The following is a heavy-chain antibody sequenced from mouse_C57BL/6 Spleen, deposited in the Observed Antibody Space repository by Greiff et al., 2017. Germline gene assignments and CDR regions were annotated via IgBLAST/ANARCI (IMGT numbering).Heavy chain of an antibody. CDR2: IYPSDSET. J-gene: IGHJ4*01. D-gene: IGHD1-3*01. CDR3: ARHGGVGYAMDY. V-gene: IGHV1-61*01. Sequence: QVQLQQSGAELVRPGSSVKLSCKASGYTFTSYWMDWVKQRPGQGLEWIGNIYPSDSETHYNQKFKDKATLTVDKSSSTAYMQLSSLTSEDSAVYYCARHGGVGYAMDYWGQGTSVTVSS. CDR1: GYTFTSYW.